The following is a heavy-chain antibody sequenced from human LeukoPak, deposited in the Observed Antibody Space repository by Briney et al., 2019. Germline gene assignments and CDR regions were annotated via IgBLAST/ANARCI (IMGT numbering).Heavy chain of an antibody. CDR3: GRVHCSSTSCYAVFDY. CDR2: ISAYNGNT. V-gene: IGHV1-18*01. D-gene: IGHD2-2*01. J-gene: IGHJ4*02. CDR1: GYTFTSYG. Sequence: ASVKLSCKASGYTFTSYGISWVRQAPGQGLEWMGWISAYNGNTNYAEKLQGRVTMTTDTSTSTDYMELRSLRSDDTAVYYCGRVHCSSTSCYAVFDYWGQGALVTVSS.